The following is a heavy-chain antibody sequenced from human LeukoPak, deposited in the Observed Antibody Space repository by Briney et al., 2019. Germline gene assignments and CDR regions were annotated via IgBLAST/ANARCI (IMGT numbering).Heavy chain of an antibody. CDR3: ARGPSYFQH. Sequence: SQPLSLTCAISGDSVSSNSATWNWIRQSPSRGLEWLGRTYYRSKWYKYYAVSVRGRITINPDTSKNQFSLQLNSVTPEDTAVYYCARGPSYFQHWGQGTLVTASS. V-gene: IGHV6-1*01. CDR1: GDSVSSNSAT. J-gene: IGHJ1*01. CDR2: TYYRSKWYK.